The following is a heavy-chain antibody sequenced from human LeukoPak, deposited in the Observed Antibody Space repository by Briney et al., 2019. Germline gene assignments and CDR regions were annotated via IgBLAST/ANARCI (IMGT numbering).Heavy chain of an antibody. CDR3: AKDSSSRLKKFDY. CDR1: GFTFSSYG. V-gene: IGHV3-30*18. CDR2: ISYDGSNK. Sequence: PGGSLRLSCAASGFTFSSYGMHWVRQAPGKGLEWVAVISYDGSNKYYADSVKGRFTISRDNSKNTLYLQMNSLRAEDTAVYYCAKDSSSRLKKFDYWGQGTLVTVSS. D-gene: IGHD6-6*01. J-gene: IGHJ4*02.